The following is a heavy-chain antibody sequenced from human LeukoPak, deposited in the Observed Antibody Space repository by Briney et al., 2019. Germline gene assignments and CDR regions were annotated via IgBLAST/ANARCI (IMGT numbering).Heavy chain of an antibody. Sequence: SETLSLTCAVSGGSILTTNWRSWVRQPPGKGLEWIGEVHLSGASNYNPSLKSRVNMSIDKSKKHLSLELTSVSAADTAIYYCTRESGAFSPFGFWGQGTLVTVSS. V-gene: IGHV4-4*02. CDR2: VHLSGAS. J-gene: IGHJ4*02. D-gene: IGHD1-26*01. CDR3: TRESGAFSPFGF. CDR1: GGSILTTNW.